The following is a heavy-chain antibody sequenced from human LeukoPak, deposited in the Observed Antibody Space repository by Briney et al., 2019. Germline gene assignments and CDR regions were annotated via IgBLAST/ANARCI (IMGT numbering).Heavy chain of an antibody. CDR3: ARSRAAGTPFDY. V-gene: IGHV3-11*06. CDR2: ISSSSSYT. J-gene: IGHJ4*02. D-gene: IGHD6-13*01. Sequence: GGSLRLSCAASGCTFSDYYMSWIRQAPGKGLEWVSYISSSSSYTNYADSVKGRFTISRDNAKNSLYLQMNSLRAEDTAVYYCARSRAAGTPFDYWGQGTLVTVSS. CDR1: GCTFSDYY.